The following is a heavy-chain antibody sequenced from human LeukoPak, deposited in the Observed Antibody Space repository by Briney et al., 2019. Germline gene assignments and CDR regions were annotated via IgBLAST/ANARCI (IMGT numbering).Heavy chain of an antibody. Sequence: PGGSLRLSCAASGFTFSSYAMSWVRQAPGKGLEWGSAISGSGGSTYYADSVKGWFTISRDNSKNTLYLQMNSLRAEDTAVYYCAKFAGIVGASDAFDIWGQGTMVTVSS. D-gene: IGHD1-26*01. J-gene: IGHJ3*02. CDR1: GFTFSSYA. CDR2: ISGSGGST. V-gene: IGHV3-23*01. CDR3: AKFAGIVGASDAFDI.